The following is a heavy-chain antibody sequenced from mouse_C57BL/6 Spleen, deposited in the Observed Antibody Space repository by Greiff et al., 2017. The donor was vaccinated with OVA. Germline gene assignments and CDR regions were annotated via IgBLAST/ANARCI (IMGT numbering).Heavy chain of an antibody. CDR1: GYTFTDYY. Sequence: VQLQQSGPVLVKPGASVKMSCKASGYTFTDYYMNWVKQSHGKSLEWIGVINPYNGGTSYNQKFKGKATLTVDKSSSTAYMELNSLTSEDSAVYYCARAPYYYGSSPYAMDYWGQGTSVTVSS. D-gene: IGHD1-1*01. J-gene: IGHJ4*01. V-gene: IGHV1-19*01. CDR2: INPYNGGT. CDR3: ARAPYYYGSSPYAMDY.